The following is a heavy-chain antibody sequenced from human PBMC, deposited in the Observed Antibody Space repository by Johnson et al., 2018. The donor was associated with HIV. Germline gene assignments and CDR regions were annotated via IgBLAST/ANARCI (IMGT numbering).Heavy chain of an antibody. CDR1: GFTFSSYA. J-gene: IGHJ3*02. Sequence: VQLVESGGGVVQPGRSLRLSCAASGFTFSSYAMHWVRQAPGKGLEWVSALSGRGGSTYYADSVKGRFTIARDNSKNTLYLQMNSLRAEDTAVYYCAKGIAAAGTGAFDIWGQGTMVTVSS. D-gene: IGHD6-13*01. CDR2: LSGRGGST. CDR3: AKGIAAAGTGAFDI. V-gene: IGHV3-23*04.